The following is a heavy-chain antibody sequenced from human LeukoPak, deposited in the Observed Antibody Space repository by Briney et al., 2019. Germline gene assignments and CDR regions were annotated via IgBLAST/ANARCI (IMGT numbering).Heavy chain of an antibody. V-gene: IGHV3-21*01. Sequence: GGSLRLSCSASGFTFSSYSMNWVRQAPGKGLEWVSSSSGSTNYIYYADSVKGRFTISRDNAKNSLYLQMNSLRAEDTAVYHCARDRRGYYDILTGYYVDYWGQGTLVTVSS. CDR1: GFTFSSYS. CDR3: ARDRRGYYDILTGYYVDY. D-gene: IGHD3-9*01. CDR2: SSGSTNYI. J-gene: IGHJ4*02.